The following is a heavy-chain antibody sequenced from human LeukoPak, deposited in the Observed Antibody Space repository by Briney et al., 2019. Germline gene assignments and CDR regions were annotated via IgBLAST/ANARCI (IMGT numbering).Heavy chain of an antibody. V-gene: IGHV1-69*06. CDR3: AREGRDAYDFDS. Sequence: GASVKVSCKASGYTFTGFYIHWVRQAPGQGLEWMGRIIPIFGSANYAQKFQGRVTITADKSTSPAYMELSSLSSEDTAMYYCAREGRDAYDFDSWGQGTLVTVSS. CDR2: IIPIFGSA. J-gene: IGHJ5*01. CDR1: GYTFTGFY. D-gene: IGHD5-24*01.